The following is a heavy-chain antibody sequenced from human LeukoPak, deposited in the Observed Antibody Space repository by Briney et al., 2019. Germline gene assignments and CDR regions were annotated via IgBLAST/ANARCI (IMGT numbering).Heavy chain of an antibody. CDR2: IIPIFGIA. CDR3: ARDWAPMVRYWFDP. Sequence: SVKVSCKASGGTFSSYAISWVRQAPGQGLEWMGRIIPIFGIANYAQKFQGRVTITADKSTSTAYMELSSLRSEDTAVYYCARDWAPMVRYWFDPWGQGTLVTVSS. D-gene: IGHD3-10*01. CDR1: GGTFSSYA. J-gene: IGHJ5*02. V-gene: IGHV1-69*04.